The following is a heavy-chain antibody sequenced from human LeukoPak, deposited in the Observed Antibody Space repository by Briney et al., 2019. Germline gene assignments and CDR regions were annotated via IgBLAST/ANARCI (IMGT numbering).Heavy chain of an antibody. CDR1: GASISDYS. V-gene: IGHV4-59*01. Sequence: SETLSLTCTVSGASISDYSWSWIRQPPGKGLEWIGSISYSGNINYNPSLESRVSISVDSSKKQFSPMVSSVTAADTAVYYCARVRSNDWYFDLWGRGTLVAVSS. CDR3: ARVRSNDWYFDL. J-gene: IGHJ2*01. CDR2: ISYSGNI.